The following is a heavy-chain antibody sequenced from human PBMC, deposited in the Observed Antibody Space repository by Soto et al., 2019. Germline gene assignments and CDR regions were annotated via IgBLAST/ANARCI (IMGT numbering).Heavy chain of an antibody. J-gene: IGHJ4*02. Sequence: PGGSLRLSCSGSGFTFSHHSLYWVRKPPGKGLQCVSSISGSGGNIYYAESVKGRFTISRDNSKNTLYLQMTSLSSEDSAVYYCVKVSGYCTGGSCFSHFDYWGQGTPVTVSS. CDR1: GFTFSHHS. D-gene: IGHD2-15*01. CDR2: ISGSGGNI. V-gene: IGHV3-64D*06. CDR3: VKVSGYCTGGSCFSHFDY.